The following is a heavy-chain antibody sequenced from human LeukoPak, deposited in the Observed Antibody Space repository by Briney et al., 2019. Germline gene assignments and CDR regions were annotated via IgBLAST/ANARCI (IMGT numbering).Heavy chain of an antibody. D-gene: IGHD4-23*01. CDR3: ARHPYAGNSVDFDY. CDR2: IYYSGNT. Sequence: SETLSLTCTVSGGSLSSYYWSWIRQPPGKGLEWIGYIYYSGNTDYNPSLESRVTISVDTSKNQFSLKLSSLTAADTAVYFCARHPYAGNSVDFDYWGQGTLVTVSS. CDR1: GGSLSSYY. J-gene: IGHJ4*02. V-gene: IGHV4-59*08.